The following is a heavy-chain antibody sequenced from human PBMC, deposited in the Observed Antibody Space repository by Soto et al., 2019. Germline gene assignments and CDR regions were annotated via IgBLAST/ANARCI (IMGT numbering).Heavy chain of an antibody. CDR2: INHSGST. D-gene: IGHD1-1*01. CDR3: ARRTSFGTWAY. CDR1: GGSYSGYY. V-gene: IGHV4-34*01. Sequence: PSETLSLTCAVYGGSYSGYYWSWISQPPGKGLEWIGEINHSGSTNYNPSLKSRVTISVDTSKNQFSLKLSSVTAADTAVYYCARRTSFGTWAYWGQGTLVTVSS. J-gene: IGHJ4*02.